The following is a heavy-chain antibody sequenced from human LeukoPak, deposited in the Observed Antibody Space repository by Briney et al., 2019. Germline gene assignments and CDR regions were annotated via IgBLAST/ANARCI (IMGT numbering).Heavy chain of an antibody. CDR3: AREPPGNYDSSGHYYAYFDC. V-gene: IGHV3-23*01. Sequence: GGSLRLSCAASGFTFSSYAMRWVRQAPEKGLEWVSIISGSGDSTYYADSVKGRFTFSRDSSKNTLYLQMNSLRAEDTAVYFCAREPPGNYDSSGHYYAYFDCWGQGALVTVSS. J-gene: IGHJ4*02. D-gene: IGHD3-22*01. CDR2: ISGSGDST. CDR1: GFTFSSYA.